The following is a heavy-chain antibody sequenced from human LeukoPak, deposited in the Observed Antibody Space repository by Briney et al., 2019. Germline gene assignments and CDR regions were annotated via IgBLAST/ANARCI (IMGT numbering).Heavy chain of an antibody. CDR3: ARDIRDSSGYYFMNDY. CDR1: GGSISSYY. CDR2: IYTSGST. V-gene: IGHV4-4*07. J-gene: IGHJ4*02. Sequence: SETLSLTCTVSGGSISSYYWSWIRQPAGKGLEWIGRIYTSGSTNYNPSLKSRVTMSVDTSKNQFSLKLSSVTAADTAMYYCARDIRDSSGYYFMNDYWGQGTLVTVSS. D-gene: IGHD3-22*01.